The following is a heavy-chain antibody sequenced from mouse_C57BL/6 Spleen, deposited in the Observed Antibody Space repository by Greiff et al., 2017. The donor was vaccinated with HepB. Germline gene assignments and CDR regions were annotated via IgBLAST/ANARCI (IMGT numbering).Heavy chain of an antibody. Sequence: VQLKQPGTELVKPGASVKLSCKASGYTFTSYWMHWVKQRPGQGLEWIGNINPSNGGTNYNEKFKSKATLTVDKSSSTAYMQLSSLTSEDSAVYYCAPLAYYGYAWFAYWGQGTLVTVSA. D-gene: IGHD2-9*01. CDR1: GYTFTSYW. CDR2: INPSNGGT. J-gene: IGHJ3*01. V-gene: IGHV1-53*01. CDR3: APLAYYGYAWFAY.